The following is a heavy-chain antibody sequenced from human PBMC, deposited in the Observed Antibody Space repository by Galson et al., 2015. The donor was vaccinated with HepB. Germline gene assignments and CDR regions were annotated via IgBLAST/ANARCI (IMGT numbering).Heavy chain of an antibody. CDR2: ISAHNGNT. CDR3: ARAPPYDSRGWFDP. Sequence: SVKVSCKASGYTFSSYGINWVRQAPGQGLEWMGWISAHNGNTEYSQKFQGRVTMTTDTSTSTAYMEVRSLRSDDTAVYYCARAPPYDSRGWFDPWGQGTLVTVSS. J-gene: IGHJ5*02. V-gene: IGHV1-18*01. CDR1: GYTFSSYG. D-gene: IGHD3-22*01.